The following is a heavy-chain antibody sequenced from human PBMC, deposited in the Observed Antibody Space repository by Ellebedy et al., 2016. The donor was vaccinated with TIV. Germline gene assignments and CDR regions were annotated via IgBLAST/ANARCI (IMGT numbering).Heavy chain of an antibody. CDR2: IYYSGST. V-gene: IGHV4-39*01. J-gene: IGHJ5*02. CDR3: ARRSPYGDYLSFDP. Sequence: MPSETLSLTCTVSGGSISSSSYYWGWIRQPPGKGLEWIGSIYYSGSTYYHPSLKSRVTISVDTSKNQFSLKLSSVTAADTAVYYCARRSPYGDYLSFDPWGQGTLVTVSS. D-gene: IGHD4-17*01. CDR1: GGSISSSSYY.